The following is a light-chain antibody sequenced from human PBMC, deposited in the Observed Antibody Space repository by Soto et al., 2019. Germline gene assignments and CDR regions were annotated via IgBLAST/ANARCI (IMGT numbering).Light chain of an antibody. V-gene: IGKV1-13*02. CDR3: RQFDTYPLT. CDR1: QGISSA. Sequence: AIQLTQSPSSLSASVGDRVTITCRASQGISSAFAWYQQKPGKVPKLLIYDASSLESGVPSRFTGSGSGTDFTLTISSLQPEDFATYYCRQFDTYPLTFGQGTRLEIK. CDR2: DAS. J-gene: IGKJ5*01.